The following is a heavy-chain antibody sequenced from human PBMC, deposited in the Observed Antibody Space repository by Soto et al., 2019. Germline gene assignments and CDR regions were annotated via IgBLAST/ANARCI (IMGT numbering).Heavy chain of an antibody. CDR2: LIPIFGTA. CDR1: GGTFSSYA. CDR3: ARGGRIAAADYYYYGMDV. V-gene: IGHV1-69*01. Sequence: QVQLVQSGAEVKKPGSSVKVSCKASGGTFSSYAISWVRQAPGQGLEWMGGLIPIFGTANYAQQFQGRVTITADESTSTAYMELRSLGSEDTAVYYWARGGRIAAADYYYYGMDVWGQGTTVTVSS. D-gene: IGHD6-13*01. J-gene: IGHJ6*02.